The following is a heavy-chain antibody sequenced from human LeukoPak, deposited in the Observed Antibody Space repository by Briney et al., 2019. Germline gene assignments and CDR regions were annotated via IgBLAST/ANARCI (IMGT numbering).Heavy chain of an antibody. Sequence: QPGGSLRLSCAASGFTFDDYAMHWVRQAPGKGLEWVSGISWNSGSIGYVDSVKGRFTISRDNAKNSLYLQMNSLRAEDMALYYCAKGYSSGWYGLGAFDIWGQGTMVTVSS. CDR3: AKGYSSGWYGLGAFDI. CDR1: GFTFDDYA. V-gene: IGHV3-9*03. CDR2: ISWNSGSI. D-gene: IGHD6-19*01. J-gene: IGHJ3*02.